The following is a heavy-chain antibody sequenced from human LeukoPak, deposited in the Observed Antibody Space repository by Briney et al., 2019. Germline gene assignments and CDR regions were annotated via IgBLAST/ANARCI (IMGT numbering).Heavy chain of an antibody. J-gene: IGHJ3*02. D-gene: IGHD1-26*01. V-gene: IGHV4-59*13. CDR1: GGSLSSYY. CDR2: IYSSGST. CDR3: AREGVGATDDAFDI. Sequence: SETLSLTCTVSGGSLSSYYWNWIRQPPGKGLGWIGYIYSSGSTNYNASLKSRVTISVDTSKHQFSLKLSSVTAADTAVYYCAREGVGATDDAFDIWGQGTMVTVSS.